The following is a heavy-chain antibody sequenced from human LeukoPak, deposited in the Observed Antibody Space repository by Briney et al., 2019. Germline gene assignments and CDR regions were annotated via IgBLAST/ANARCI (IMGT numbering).Heavy chain of an antibody. CDR3: ARVNDYYYYGMDV. CDR1: GFTFSSYS. Sequence: GGSLRLSCAASGFTFSSYSMDWVRQAPGKGLEWVSYISSSSSTIYYADSVKGRFTISRDNSKNTLYLQMNSLRAEDTAVYYCARVNDYYYYGMDVWGQGTTVTVSS. V-gene: IGHV3-48*01. J-gene: IGHJ6*02. CDR2: ISSSSSTI.